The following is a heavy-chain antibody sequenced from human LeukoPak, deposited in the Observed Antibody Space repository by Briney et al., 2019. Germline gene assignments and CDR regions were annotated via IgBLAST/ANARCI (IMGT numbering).Heavy chain of an antibody. D-gene: IGHD6-6*01. CDR3: VRVALTASSSYNYYYMDV. CDR2: MYYSGST. Sequence: PSETLSLTCTVSGGSISSGDYYWGWIRQPPGEGLEWIGNMYYSGSTYYNPSLKSRVTMSVDTSKNQFSLRLSSVTFADTAVYYCVRVALTASSSYNYYYMDVWGKGTTVTVSS. CDR1: GGSISSGDYY. V-gene: IGHV4-30-4*08. J-gene: IGHJ6*03.